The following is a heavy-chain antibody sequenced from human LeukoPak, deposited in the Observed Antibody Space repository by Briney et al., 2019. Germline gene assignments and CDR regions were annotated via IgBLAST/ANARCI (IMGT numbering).Heavy chain of an antibody. J-gene: IGHJ6*03. Sequence: GGSLRLSCAASGFTCSNAWMSWFRQAPGKGLEWVGRIKSKTDGGTTDYAAPVKGRFTISRDDSKNTLYLQMNSLKTEDTAVYHCTTEPYYYMDVWGEGTTVTVSS. CDR2: IKSKTDGGTT. CDR3: TTEPYYYMDV. V-gene: IGHV3-15*01. CDR1: GFTCSNAW.